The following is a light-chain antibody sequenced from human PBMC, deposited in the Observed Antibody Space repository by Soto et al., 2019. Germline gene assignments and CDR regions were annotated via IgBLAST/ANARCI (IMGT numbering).Light chain of an antibody. CDR1: QSVGRS. V-gene: IGKV3-15*01. J-gene: IGKJ2*01. CDR2: GAT. Sequence: EVVMTQSPATLSMSPGERATLSCRASQSVGRSLAWYQRRPGQAPRLLIYGATNRATGIPASLSGSGSGTEFTLTISSLQSEDFALYYCQQYSDWPNTFGQGTKLEIK. CDR3: QQYSDWPNT.